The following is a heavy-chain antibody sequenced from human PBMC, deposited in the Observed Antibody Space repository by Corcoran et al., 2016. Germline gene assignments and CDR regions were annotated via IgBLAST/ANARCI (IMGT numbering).Heavy chain of an antibody. Sequence: QVQLVQSGAEVKKPGASVKVSCKASGYTFTSYGISWVRQAPGQGLEWMGWISAYNGNTNYAQKLQGRVTMTTDTSTSTAYMELRSLRSDDTAVYYDERAGVWFGEVLFEALGCFDYWGQGTLVTVSS. CDR2: ISAYNGNT. J-gene: IGHJ4*02. V-gene: IGHV1-18*01. CDR1: GYTFTSYG. CDR3: ERAGVWFGEVLFEALGCFDY. D-gene: IGHD3-10*01.